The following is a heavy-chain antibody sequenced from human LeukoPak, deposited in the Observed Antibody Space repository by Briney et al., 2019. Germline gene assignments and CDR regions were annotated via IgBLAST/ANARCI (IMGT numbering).Heavy chain of an antibody. CDR3: ARQSLQLERRSPPYYYYYYMDV. Sequence: GESLKISCNGPGYSLTSHWLGWVRQIPGEGLEWIGINYPGYSHTRYSSSFQGQVTISADKSISTAYLQWSSLKASDTAMYYCARQSLQLERRSPPYYYYYYMDVWGKGTTVTVSS. D-gene: IGHD1-1*01. V-gene: IGHV5-51*01. CDR1: GYSLTSHW. J-gene: IGHJ6*03. CDR2: NYPGYSHT.